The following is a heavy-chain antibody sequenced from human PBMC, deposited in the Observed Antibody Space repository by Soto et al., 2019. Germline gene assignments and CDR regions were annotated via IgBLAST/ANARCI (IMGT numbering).Heavy chain of an antibody. J-gene: IGHJ4*02. V-gene: IGHV3-48*03. CDR2: ISSSGSTK. CDR1: GFTFSRYE. CDR3: ARVGDGYNLNY. Sequence: EVQLVESGGGLVQPGGSLRLSCAASGFTFSRYEMNWVRQALGKGLEWVSYISSSGSTKYYADSVKGRFTISRDNAKNSLYLQMNSLRVEDTAVYYCARVGDGYNLNYWGQGTLVTVSS. D-gene: IGHD5-12*01.